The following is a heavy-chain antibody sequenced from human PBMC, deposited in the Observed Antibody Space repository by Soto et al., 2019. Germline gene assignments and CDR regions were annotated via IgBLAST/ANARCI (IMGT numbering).Heavy chain of an antibody. V-gene: IGHV3-30*03. Sequence: EGPLRLSCTASGFTFSTYGMHWVPQAPGKGLEWVAVISYDGSNKYYADSVKGRFTISRDNCRSTLYLQMNSLRGEDTAVYYCASLFSGSYAVYWGQGTLVPVSS. CDR1: GFTFSTYG. D-gene: IGHD1-26*01. CDR3: ASLFSGSYAVY. CDR2: ISYDGSNK. J-gene: IGHJ4*02.